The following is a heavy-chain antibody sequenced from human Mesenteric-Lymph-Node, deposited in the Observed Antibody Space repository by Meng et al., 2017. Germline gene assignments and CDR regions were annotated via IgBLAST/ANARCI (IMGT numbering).Heavy chain of an antibody. D-gene: IGHD6-6*01. CDR3: VRTKISSYYFDF. CDR1: GDSVSSNTAA. J-gene: IGHJ4*02. V-gene: IGHV6-1*01. Sequence: HLQPSRPGPVKPSQPLSLTCSISGDSVSSNTAAWNWIRQSPSRGLEWLGRTYYRSNWFHDYAVSLNSRVTINADTSKNEFSLHLRSVTPEDSAIYYCVRTKISSYYFDFWGQGTLVTVSS. CDR2: TYYRSNWFH.